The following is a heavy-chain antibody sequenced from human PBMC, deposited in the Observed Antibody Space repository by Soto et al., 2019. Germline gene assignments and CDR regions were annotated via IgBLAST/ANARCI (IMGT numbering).Heavy chain of an antibody. CDR1: GFTFSSSS. V-gene: IGHV3-48*01. Sequence: VKPGGSLRLSCTASGFTFSSSSMNWVRQAPGKGLEWISYISSRSNTIYYADSVKGRFTISRDNAKNSLYLQMNSLRVEDTAVYYCARDLRTPWGQAPLVTVSS. CDR2: ISSRSNTI. J-gene: IGHJ5*02. CDR3: ARDLRTP.